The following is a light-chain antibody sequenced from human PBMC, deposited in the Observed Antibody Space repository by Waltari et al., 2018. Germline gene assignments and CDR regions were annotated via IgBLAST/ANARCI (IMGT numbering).Light chain of an antibody. V-gene: IGKV3-11*01. CDR2: DAS. CDR3: QERSNWPGGS. CDR1: QSVRTY. J-gene: IGKJ4*01. Sequence: EIVMTQSPATLSLSPGVSVTLSCRASQSVRTYLAWYQQKPGQAPRLLIYDASNRATGIPARFVGSGSGTDFTLTISRLEPEDFAVYYCQERSNWPGGSFGGGTKVEIK.